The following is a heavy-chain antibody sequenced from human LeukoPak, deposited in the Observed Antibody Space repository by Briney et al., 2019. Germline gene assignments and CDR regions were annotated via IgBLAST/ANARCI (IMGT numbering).Heavy chain of an antibody. CDR3: ARNNSIMENFDS. D-gene: IGHD1-1*01. Sequence: SETLSLTYTIGGGPISRSPKFYWGWIRQFPGKGLEWIGSIYYSGSTYYNPSLKSRVTITVDTSKNQFSLNLISVTAADTALYYCARNNSIMENFDSWGQGTLVTVSS. CDR2: IYYSGST. V-gene: IGHV4-39*01. CDR1: GGPISRSPKFY. J-gene: IGHJ4*02.